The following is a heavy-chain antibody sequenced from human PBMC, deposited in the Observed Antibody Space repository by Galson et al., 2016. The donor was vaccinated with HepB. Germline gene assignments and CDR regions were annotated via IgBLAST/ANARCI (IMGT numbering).Heavy chain of an antibody. Sequence: PALVKPTQTLTLTCTFSGFSLSTSGVGVGWIRQPPGKALEWLALIYWDDDKRYSPSLESRLIITKDTSKNQVVLTMTNMDPVGTATYYCAHRRRIVGAHYNWFDPWSQGTLVTVSS. CDR3: AHRRRIVGAHYNWFDP. D-gene: IGHD1-26*01. J-gene: IGHJ5*02. CDR1: GFSLSTSGVG. CDR2: IYWDDDK. V-gene: IGHV2-5*02.